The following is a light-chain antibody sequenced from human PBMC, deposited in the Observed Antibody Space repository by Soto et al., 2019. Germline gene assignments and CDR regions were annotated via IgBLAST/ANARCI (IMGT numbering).Light chain of an antibody. CDR1: SSDIGGYNF. CDR2: EVN. Sequence: QSALTQPASVSGSPGQSITISCTGTSSDIGGYNFVSWYQQHPGKAPKLMISEVNNRPSGVSDRFSGSKSGNTASLTISGLQSEDEGDYYCSSYSSTSTLFVFGTGTKV. V-gene: IGLV2-14*03. J-gene: IGLJ1*01. CDR3: SSYSSTSTLFV.